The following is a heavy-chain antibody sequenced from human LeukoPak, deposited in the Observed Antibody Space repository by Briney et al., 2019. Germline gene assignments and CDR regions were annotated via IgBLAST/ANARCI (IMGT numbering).Heavy chain of an antibody. CDR3: ARAGYCSSTSCPPYNWFDP. CDR1: GGTFSSYA. J-gene: IGHJ5*02. V-gene: IGHV1-69*13. CDR2: IIPIFGTA. D-gene: IGHD2-2*01. Sequence: ASVKVSCKASGGTFSSYAISWVRQAPGQGLEWMGGIIPIFGTANYAQKFQGRVTITADESTSTAYMELSSLRSEDTVVYYCARAGYCSSTSCPPYNWFDPWGQGTLVTVSS.